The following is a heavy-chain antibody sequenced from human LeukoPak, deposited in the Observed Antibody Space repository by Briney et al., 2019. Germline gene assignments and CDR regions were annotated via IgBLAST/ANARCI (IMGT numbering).Heavy chain of an antibody. Sequence: ASVKVSCKASGYTFTSYDINWVRQATGRGLEWMGWMNPNSGNTGYAQKFQGRVTITRNTSISTAYMELSSLRSEDTAVYYCARVLNWNYRRAYYYYMDVWGKGTTVTVSS. D-gene: IGHD1-7*01. J-gene: IGHJ6*03. CDR2: MNPNSGNT. CDR1: GYTFTSYD. V-gene: IGHV1-8*03. CDR3: ARVLNWNYRRAYYYYMDV.